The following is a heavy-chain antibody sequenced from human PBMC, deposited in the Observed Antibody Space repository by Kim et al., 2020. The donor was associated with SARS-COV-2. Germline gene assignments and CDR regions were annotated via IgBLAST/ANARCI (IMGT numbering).Heavy chain of an antibody. J-gene: IGHJ4*02. CDR3: ARGRTGYSSGWYDY. D-gene: IGHD6-19*01. Sequence: SETLSLTCAVYGGSFSGYYWSWIRQPPGKGLEWIGEINHSGSTNYNPSLKSRVTISVDTSKNQFSLKLSSVTAADTAVYYCARGRTGYSSGWYDYWGQGT. V-gene: IGHV4-34*01. CDR2: INHSGST. CDR1: GGSFSGYY.